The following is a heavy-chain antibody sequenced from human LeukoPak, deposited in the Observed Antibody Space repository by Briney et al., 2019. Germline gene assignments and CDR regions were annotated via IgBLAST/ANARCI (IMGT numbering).Heavy chain of an antibody. CDR3: ARDVGQRHYYFDY. CDR2: IYYSGST. J-gene: IGHJ4*02. D-gene: IGHD3-16*01. Sequence: SETLSLTCTVSGGSISSGAYSWSWIRQHPGKGLEWIGYIYYSGSTYYNPSLESRLTISVDMSKNQFSLKLSSVTAADTAVYYCARDVGQRHYYFDYWGQGTLVTVSS. CDR1: GGSISSGAYS. V-gene: IGHV4-31*03.